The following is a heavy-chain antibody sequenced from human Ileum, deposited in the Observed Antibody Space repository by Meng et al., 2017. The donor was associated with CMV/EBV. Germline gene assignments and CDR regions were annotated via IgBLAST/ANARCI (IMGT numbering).Heavy chain of an antibody. CDR3: ARNRSNYLDS. V-gene: IGHV3-20*04. J-gene: IGHJ4*02. CDR1: GFNFNDDA. Sequence: ISCVDSGFNFNDDAMSWVRQVSGKGLEWVSGLSWNGVSAGYADSVKGRFIISRDNAKNSLYLQMHSLRAEDTALYYCARNRSNYLDSWGRGTLVTVSS. D-gene: IGHD3-10*01. CDR2: LSWNGVSA.